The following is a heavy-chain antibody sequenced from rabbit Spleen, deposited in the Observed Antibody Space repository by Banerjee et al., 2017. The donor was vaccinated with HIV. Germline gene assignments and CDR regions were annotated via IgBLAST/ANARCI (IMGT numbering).Heavy chain of an antibody. CDR1: GFSFSSGYY. D-gene: IGHD4-1*01. V-gene: IGHV1S45*01. Sequence: QEQLEESGGDLVKPGASLTLTCTASGFSFSSGYYMCWVRQAPGKGLEWIACINIVTAKSVYATWAKGRFMMSRTSSTTVTLQMTSLTAADTARYFCARDLVTIIGWNFNLWGPGTLVTVS. CDR3: ARDLVTIIGWNFNL. J-gene: IGHJ4*01. CDR2: INIVTAKS.